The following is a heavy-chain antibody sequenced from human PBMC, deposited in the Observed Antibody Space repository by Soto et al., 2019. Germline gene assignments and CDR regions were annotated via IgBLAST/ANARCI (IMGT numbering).Heavy chain of an antibody. CDR2: IYYSGST. J-gene: IGHJ6*02. CDR3: ARGIEGWYQGRYYYGMDV. CDR1: GGSISGYY. V-gene: IGHV4-59*01. Sequence: SETLSLTCTVSGGSISGYYLSWIRQPPGKGLEWIGYIYYSGSTNYNPSLKSRVTISVDTSKNQFSLKLSSVTAADTAVYYCARGIEGWYQGRYYYGMDVWGQGTTVTSP. D-gene: IGHD6-19*01.